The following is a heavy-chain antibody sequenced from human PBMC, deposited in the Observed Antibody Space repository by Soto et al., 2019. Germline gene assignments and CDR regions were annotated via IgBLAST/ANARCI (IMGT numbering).Heavy chain of an antibody. D-gene: IGHD7-27*01. J-gene: IGHJ4*02. CDR2: INPSGGST. CDR1: GYTFTSYY. CDR3: ARKNWGWFHFDY. Sequence: ASVKVSCKASGYTFTSYYMHWVRQAPGQGLERMGIINPSGGSTSYAQKFQGRVTMTRDTSTSTVYMELSSLRSEDTAVYYCARKNWGWFHFDYWGQGTLVTVSS. V-gene: IGHV1-46*01.